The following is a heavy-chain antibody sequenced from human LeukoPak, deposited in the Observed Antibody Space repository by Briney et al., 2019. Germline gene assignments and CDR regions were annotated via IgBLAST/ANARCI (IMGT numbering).Heavy chain of an antibody. J-gene: IGHJ4*02. Sequence: GGSLRLSCSASGVSLSTYSMHWVRQAPGKGLEFVSAISANGGSTYYADSVKGRFTISRDNSKNTLYLQMSSLRAEDTAVYYCVRDHITIFGVVTRFDYWAREPWSPSPQ. CDR1: GVSLSTYS. D-gene: IGHD3-3*01. CDR2: ISANGGST. CDR3: VRDHITIFGVVTRFDY. V-gene: IGHV3-64D*06.